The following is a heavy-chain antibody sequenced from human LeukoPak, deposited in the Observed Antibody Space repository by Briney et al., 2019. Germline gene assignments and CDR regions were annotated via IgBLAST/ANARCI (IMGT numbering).Heavy chain of an antibody. D-gene: IGHD2-15*01. J-gene: IGHJ4*02. CDR3: ARDARPYCSGATCRGYYFDS. CDR1: GFTFSSYG. V-gene: IGHV3-33*01. Sequence: GGSLRLSCAASGFTFSSYGMHWVRQAPGKGLEWVAVIWYDGTNKYYADSVQGRFSISRDNSKNTLDLQMNSLRAEDTAAYYCARDARPYCSGATCRGYYFDSWGQGTLVTVSS. CDR2: IWYDGTNK.